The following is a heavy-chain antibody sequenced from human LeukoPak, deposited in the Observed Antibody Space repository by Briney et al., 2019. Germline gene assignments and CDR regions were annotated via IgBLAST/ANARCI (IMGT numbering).Heavy chain of an antibody. Sequence: GASVKVSCKASGYSFTNYDINWVRQATGQGLEWMGWMNPKSGDTGYSQKFQGRVFITRDTSINTAYMELSSLGSDDTAVYYCARGTGSSGYYYNVRGDAFDIWGQGTMVTVSS. CDR1: GYSFTNYD. CDR3: ARGTGSSGYYYNVRGDAFDI. J-gene: IGHJ3*02. CDR2: MNPKSGDT. D-gene: IGHD3-22*01. V-gene: IGHV1-8*03.